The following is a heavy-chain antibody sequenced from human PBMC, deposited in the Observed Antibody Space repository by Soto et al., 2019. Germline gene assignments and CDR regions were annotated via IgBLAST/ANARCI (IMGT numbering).Heavy chain of an antibody. J-gene: IGHJ4*02. V-gene: IGHV3-30-3*01. CDR3: ARGHSYGQPGSKNKDY. Sequence: GGSLRLSCAASGFTFSSYAMHWVRQAPGKGLEWVAVISYGGSNKYYADSVKGRFTISRDNSKNTLYLQMNSLRAEDTAVYYCARGHSYGQPGSKNKDYWGQGTLVTVSS. D-gene: IGHD5-18*01. CDR1: GFTFSSYA. CDR2: ISYGGSNK.